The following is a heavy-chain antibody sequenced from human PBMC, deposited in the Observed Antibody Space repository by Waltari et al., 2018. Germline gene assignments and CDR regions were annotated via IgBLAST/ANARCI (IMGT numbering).Heavy chain of an antibody. D-gene: IGHD6-19*01. CDR3: ARDVAGTIYYYMDV. V-gene: IGHV4-59*01. CDR1: GGSISSYY. J-gene: IGHJ6*03. Sequence: QVQLQESGPGLVKPSETLSLTCTVSGGSISSYYWSWIRQPPGKGLEWIGYIYYSGSPNYNPSLKSRVTISVDTSKNQFSLKLSSVTAADTAVYYCARDVAGTIYYYMDVWGKGTTVTVSS. CDR2: IYYSGSP.